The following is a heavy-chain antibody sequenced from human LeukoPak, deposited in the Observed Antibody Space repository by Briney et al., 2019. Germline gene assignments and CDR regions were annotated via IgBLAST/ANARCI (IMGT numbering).Heavy chain of an antibody. Sequence: ASVKVSCKASGYTLSSSYMHWVRQAPGQGLEWMGIMNPSGGSTRYAKKFQGRVTMTRDMSTTTVYMELSSLTSEDTAVYYCARDPHLTTWRDYYFYMDVWGKGTTVTVS. V-gene: IGHV1-46*01. CDR2: MNPSGGST. CDR1: GYTLSSSY. CDR3: ARDPHLTTWRDYYFYMDV. D-gene: IGHD1-14*01. J-gene: IGHJ6*03.